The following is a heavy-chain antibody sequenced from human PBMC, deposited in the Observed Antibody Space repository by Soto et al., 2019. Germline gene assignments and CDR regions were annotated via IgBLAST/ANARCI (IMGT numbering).Heavy chain of an antibody. CDR3: ARDQTDTAMVPQGNSFDY. J-gene: IGHJ4*02. D-gene: IGHD5-18*01. Sequence: QVQLVQSGAEVKKPGASVKVSCKASGYTFTSYGISWVRQAPGQGLEGMGWISAYNGNTNYAQKLQGRVTMTTDTSTSTAYMELRSLRSDDTAVYYCARDQTDTAMVPQGNSFDYWGQGTLVTVSS. V-gene: IGHV1-18*01. CDR1: GYTFTSYG. CDR2: ISAYNGNT.